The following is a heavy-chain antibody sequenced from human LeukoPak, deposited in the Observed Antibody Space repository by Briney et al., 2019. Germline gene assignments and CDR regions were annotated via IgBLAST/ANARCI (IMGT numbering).Heavy chain of an antibody. Sequence: GASVKVSCKASGGTFSSYAISWVRQAPGQGLEWMGGIIPIFGTANYAQKFQGRVTITTDESTSTAYMELSSLRSEDTAVYYCATSLIPAATDLYYYYYYMDVWGKGTTVTVSS. D-gene: IGHD2-2*01. V-gene: IGHV1-69*05. CDR1: GGTFSSYA. CDR2: IIPIFGTA. CDR3: ATSLIPAATDLYYYYYYMDV. J-gene: IGHJ6*03.